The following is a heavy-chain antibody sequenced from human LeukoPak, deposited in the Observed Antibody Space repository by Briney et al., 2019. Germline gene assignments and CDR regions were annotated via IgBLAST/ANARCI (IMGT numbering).Heavy chain of an antibody. CDR1: GGTFSSYA. J-gene: IGHJ5*02. CDR3: ARDRGPYGSGSYCWFDP. Sequence: SSLKVSCTASGGTFSSYAISWVRQTPGHGLECMGGVITIFGTANYAYKFQGRVTITTDESTSTAYVELSSRRSGDTAVYYCARDRGPYGSGSYCWFDPWGQGTLVTVSS. V-gene: IGHV1-69*05. D-gene: IGHD3-10*01. CDR2: VITIFGTA.